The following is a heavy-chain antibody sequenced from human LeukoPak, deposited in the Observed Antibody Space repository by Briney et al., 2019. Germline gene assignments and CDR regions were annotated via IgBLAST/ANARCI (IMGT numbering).Heavy chain of an antibody. Sequence: GGSLRLSCAASGFTFSSYGMHWVRQAPGKGLEWVAVISYDGSNKYYADSVKGRFTISRDNSKNTLYLQMNSLRAEDTAVYYRAKVYGDYAPWYYYYYMDVWGKGTTVTVSS. CDR2: ISYDGSNK. V-gene: IGHV3-30*18. CDR3: AKVYGDYAPWYYYYYMDV. D-gene: IGHD4-17*01. J-gene: IGHJ6*03. CDR1: GFTFSSYG.